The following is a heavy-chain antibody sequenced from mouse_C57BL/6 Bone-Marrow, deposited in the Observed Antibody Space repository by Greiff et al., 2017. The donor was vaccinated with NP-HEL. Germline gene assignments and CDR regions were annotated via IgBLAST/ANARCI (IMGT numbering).Heavy chain of an antibody. CDR2: IYPGSGNT. CDR3: ARGSTTVVASFDV. D-gene: IGHD1-1*01. Sequence: VKLQESGPELVKPGASVKISCKASGYSFTSYYIHWVKQRPGQGLEWIGWIYPGSGNTKYNEKFKGKATLTADTSSSTAYMQLSSLTSEDSAVYYCARGSTTVVASFDVWGTGTTVTVSS. V-gene: IGHV1-66*01. J-gene: IGHJ1*03. CDR1: GYSFTSYY.